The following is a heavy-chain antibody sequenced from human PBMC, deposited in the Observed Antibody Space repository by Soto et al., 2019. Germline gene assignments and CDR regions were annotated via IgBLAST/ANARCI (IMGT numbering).Heavy chain of an antibody. Sequence: ASVKVSCKASGGTFSSYAISWVRQAPGQGLEWMGGIIPILGIANYAQKFQGRVTITADKSTSTAYMELSSLRSEDTAVYYCARVVWDYNWNYWFDPWGQGTLVTVSS. CDR3: ARVVWDYNWNYWFDP. CDR1: GGTFSSYA. J-gene: IGHJ5*02. D-gene: IGHD1-7*01. V-gene: IGHV1-69*10. CDR2: IIPILGIA.